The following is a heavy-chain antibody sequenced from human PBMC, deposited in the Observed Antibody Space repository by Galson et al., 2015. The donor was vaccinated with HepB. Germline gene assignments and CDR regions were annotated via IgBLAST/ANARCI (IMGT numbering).Heavy chain of an antibody. J-gene: IGHJ5*02. CDR2: TYYRTKWYS. D-gene: IGHD5/OR15-5a*01. V-gene: IGHV6-1*01. CDR3: ARGRLGIEVSLFDP. CDR1: GDSVSRTTAS. Sequence: CAISGDSVSRTTASWNWIRQSPSRGLEWLGRTYYRTKWYSDSAVSVRSRTTVNADTSKNQFSLQLNAVTPEDTAVYYCARGRLGIEVSLFDPWGQGSLVIVSS.